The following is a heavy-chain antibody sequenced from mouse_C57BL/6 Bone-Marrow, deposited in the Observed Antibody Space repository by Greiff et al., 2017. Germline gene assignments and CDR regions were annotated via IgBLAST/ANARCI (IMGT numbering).Heavy chain of an antibody. CDR1: GYTFTSYW. CDR3: ARMGVDY. V-gene: IGHV1-69*01. Sequence: VKLQQPGAELVMPGASVKLSCKASGYTFTSYWMHWVKQRPGQGLEWIGEIDPSDSYTNYNQKFKGKSTLTVDKSSSTAYMQLSSLTSEDSAVYYCARMGVDYWGQGTSVTVSS. J-gene: IGHJ4*01. CDR2: IDPSDSYT.